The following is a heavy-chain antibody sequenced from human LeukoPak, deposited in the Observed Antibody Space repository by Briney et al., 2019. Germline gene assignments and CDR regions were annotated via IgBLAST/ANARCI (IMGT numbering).Heavy chain of an antibody. Sequence: PGGSLRLSCAASGFSFSSYEMNWVRQAPGKGLEWVSYISSSGTITYYADSVKGRFTISRDNAKNSLYLQLNSLRADDTAVYYCARSYYDSSGSCLGYWGQGTLVTVSS. D-gene: IGHD3-22*01. V-gene: IGHV3-48*03. CDR1: GFSFSSYE. J-gene: IGHJ4*02. CDR3: ARSYYDSSGSCLGY. CDR2: ISSSGTIT.